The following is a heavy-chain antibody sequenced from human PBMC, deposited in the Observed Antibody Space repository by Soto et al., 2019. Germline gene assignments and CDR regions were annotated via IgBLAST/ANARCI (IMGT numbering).Heavy chain of an antibody. CDR2: INHSGST. CDR1: GGSFSGYY. J-gene: IGHJ5*02. Sequence: SETLSLTCAVYGGSFSGYYWSWIRQPPGKGLEWIGEINHSGSTNYNPSLKSRVTISVDTSKNQFSLKLSSVTAADTAVYYCARGVRYCSSTSCYKRNWFDPWGQGTLVTAPQ. CDR3: ARGVRYCSSTSCYKRNWFDP. V-gene: IGHV4-34*01. D-gene: IGHD2-2*02.